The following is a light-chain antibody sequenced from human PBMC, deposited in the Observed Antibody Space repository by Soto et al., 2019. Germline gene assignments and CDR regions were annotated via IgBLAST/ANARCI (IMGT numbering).Light chain of an antibody. V-gene: IGKV3D-15*01. CDR2: DAS. J-gene: IGKJ1*01. Sequence: EIVMTQSPATLSVSPGERATLSCRASQSVSSNLAWYQQTPGQAPRLLIFDASTSATGLPATFSGGESGTEFTLTISSLQSEDFELCYCQQYDNWLGTFGQGTKVEVK. CDR1: QSVSSN. CDR3: QQYDNWLGT.